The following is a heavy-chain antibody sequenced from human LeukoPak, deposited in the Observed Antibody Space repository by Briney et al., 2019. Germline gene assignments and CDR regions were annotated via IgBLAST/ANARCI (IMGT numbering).Heavy chain of an antibody. CDR1: GFTFSSYS. Sequence: GGSLRLSCAASGFTFSSYSMNWVRQAPGKGLEWVSSISSSSSYIYYADSVKGRCTISRDNAKNSLYLQMNSLRAEDTAVYYCARDGYYDILTGYRAYYYYGMDVWGKGTTVTVSS. D-gene: IGHD3-9*01. CDR2: ISSSSSYI. V-gene: IGHV3-21*01. CDR3: ARDGYYDILTGYRAYYYYGMDV. J-gene: IGHJ6*04.